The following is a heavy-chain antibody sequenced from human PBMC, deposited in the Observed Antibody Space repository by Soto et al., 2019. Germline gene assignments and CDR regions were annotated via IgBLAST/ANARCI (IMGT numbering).Heavy chain of an antibody. CDR2: TYYRSKWYN. D-gene: IGHD6-19*01. CDR3: AIDQAVAGTNPDDFYYYYYGMDV. Sequence: SQTLSLTCAISGDSVSSNSAAWNWIRQSPSRGLEWLGRTYYRSKWYNDYAVSVKSRITINPDTSKNQFSLQLNSVTPEDTAVYYCAIDQAVAGTNPDDFYYYYYGMDVWGQGTTVTVSS. J-gene: IGHJ6*02. V-gene: IGHV6-1*01. CDR1: GDSVSSNSAA.